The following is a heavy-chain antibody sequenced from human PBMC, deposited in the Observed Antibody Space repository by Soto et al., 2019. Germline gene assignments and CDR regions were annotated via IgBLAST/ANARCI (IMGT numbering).Heavy chain of an antibody. CDR1: VFTFTNYA. CDR2: ISGGGTGT. V-gene: IGHV3-23*01. D-gene: IGHD3-22*01. CDR3: AKGHYYDNFGNRVENQAFDY. J-gene: IGHJ4*02. Sequence: PVGSLRLSCASSVFTFTNYALHWVRQSPGKGLEWVSSISGGGTGTYSADAVKGRFTISSDKSRNTVYLQMSSLRAEDTAVYYCAKGHYYDNFGNRVENQAFDYWGEGNLVTVSS.